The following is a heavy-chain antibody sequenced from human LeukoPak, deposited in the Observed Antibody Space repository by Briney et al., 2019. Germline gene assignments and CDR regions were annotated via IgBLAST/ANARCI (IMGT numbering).Heavy chain of an antibody. V-gene: IGHV1-46*01. CDR2: INPSGGST. Sequence: ASVTVSCKASGYTFTSYLIHWVRQAPGQGLEWLGIINPSGGSTSYAQKFQGRVTLTRDTSTNTAYMELSSLRSEDTAVYYCARGLGSGSYYGYWGQGTLVTVSS. D-gene: IGHD1-26*01. J-gene: IGHJ4*02. CDR1: GYTFTSYL. CDR3: ARGLGSGSYYGY.